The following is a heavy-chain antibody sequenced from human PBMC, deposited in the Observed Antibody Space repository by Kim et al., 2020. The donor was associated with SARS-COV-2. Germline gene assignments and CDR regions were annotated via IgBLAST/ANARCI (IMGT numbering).Heavy chain of an antibody. CDR3: ARQVLVMDRGDAFDI. CDR2: IYYSGST. J-gene: IGHJ3*02. V-gene: IGHV4-39*01. CDR1: GGSISSSSYY. D-gene: IGHD3-22*01. Sequence: SETLSLTCTVSGGSISSSSYYWGWIRQPPGKGLEWIGSIYYSGSTYYNPSLKSRVTISVDTSKNQFSLKLSSVTAADTAVYYCARQVLVMDRGDAFDIWGQGTMVTVSS.